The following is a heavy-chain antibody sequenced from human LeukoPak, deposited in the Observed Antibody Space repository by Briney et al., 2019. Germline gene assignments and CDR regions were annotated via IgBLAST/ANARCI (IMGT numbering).Heavy chain of an antibody. J-gene: IGHJ4*02. CDR3: AKDMRGSTSWYGLDY. CDR2: ISWDGGST. Sequence: GGSLRLSCAASGFTFDDYAIHWVRQAPGKGLEWVSLISWDGGSTHYADSVKGRFTISRDNSKNSLYLQMNSLRAEDTALYYCAKDMRGSTSWYGLDYWGQGTLVTVSS. V-gene: IGHV3-43D*03. D-gene: IGHD6-13*01. CDR1: GFTFDDYA.